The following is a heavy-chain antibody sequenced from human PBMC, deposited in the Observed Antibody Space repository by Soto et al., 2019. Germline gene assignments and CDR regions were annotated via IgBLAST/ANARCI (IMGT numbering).Heavy chain of an antibody. CDR1: GYTFSSYY. CDR3: ARDLPEMATTKVIYGMDV. D-gene: IGHD5-12*01. V-gene: IGHV1-69*13. Sequence: SVKVSCKASGYTFSSYYMNWVRQAPGQGLEWMGGIIPIFGTADYAQKFQGRVTITADESTSTAYMELSSLRSEDTAVYYCARDLPEMATTKVIYGMDVWGQGTTVTVSS. CDR2: IIPIFGTA. J-gene: IGHJ6*02.